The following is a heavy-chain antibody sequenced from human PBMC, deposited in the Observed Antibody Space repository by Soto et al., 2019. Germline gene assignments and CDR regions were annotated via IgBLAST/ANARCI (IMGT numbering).Heavy chain of an antibody. V-gene: IGHV3-30-3*01. CDR3: AGPSSGSRHPAFDY. Sequence: GGSLRLSCAASGFTFSSYAMHWVRQAPGKGLEWVAVISYDGSNKYYADSVKGRFTISRGNSKNTLYLQMNSLRAEDTAVYYCAGPSSGSRHPAFDYWGQGTLVTVSS. D-gene: IGHD3-22*01. J-gene: IGHJ4*02. CDR2: ISYDGSNK. CDR1: GFTFSSYA.